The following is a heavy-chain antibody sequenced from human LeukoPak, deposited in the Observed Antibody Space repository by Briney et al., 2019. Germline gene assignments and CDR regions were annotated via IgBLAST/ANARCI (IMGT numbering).Heavy chain of an antibody. J-gene: IGHJ4*02. D-gene: IGHD3-3*01. CDR1: GGTFSSYA. Sequence: SVKVSCKASGGTFSSYAISWVRQAPGQGLEWMGGIIPIFGTANYAQKFQGRVTITADESTSTAYMELSSLRSEDTAVYYCARSGSYDFWSGYYRPVQYYFDYWGQGTLVTVSS. CDR2: IIPIFGTA. CDR3: ARSGSYDFWSGYYRPVQYYFDY. V-gene: IGHV1-69*13.